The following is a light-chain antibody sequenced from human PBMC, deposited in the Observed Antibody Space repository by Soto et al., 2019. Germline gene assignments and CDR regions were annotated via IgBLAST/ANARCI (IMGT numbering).Light chain of an antibody. CDR2: DAS. V-gene: IGKV1-5*01. Sequence: DIQMTQSPSTLSASVGDRVTITCRASQSISSWLAWYQQKPGKAPKLLIYDASSLESGVPSRFSGSGSGTECTLTISSLQPDEFATYYCQQYNSYHQTFGQGTKVEIK. J-gene: IGKJ1*01. CDR1: QSISSW. CDR3: QQYNSYHQT.